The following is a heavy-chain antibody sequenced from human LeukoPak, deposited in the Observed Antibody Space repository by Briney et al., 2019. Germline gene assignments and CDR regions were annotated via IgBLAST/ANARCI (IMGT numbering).Heavy chain of an antibody. CDR3: ARDRLWNSLDS. J-gene: IGHJ4*02. CDR1: GFTFSNHW. Sequence: GGALRLSCTASGFTFSNHWMNWVRQAPGKGLVWVSRINADGRSTTYADSVKGRFTISRDNAKNTLYLQMNSLKNEDTAVYYCARDRLWNSLDSWDQGTLVTVSS. CDR2: INADGRST. V-gene: IGHV3-74*03. D-gene: IGHD1-7*01.